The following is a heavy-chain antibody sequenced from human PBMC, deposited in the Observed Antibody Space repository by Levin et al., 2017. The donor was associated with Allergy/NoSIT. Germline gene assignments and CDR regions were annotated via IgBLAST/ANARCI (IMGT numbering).Heavy chain of an antibody. CDR1: GFTFTTYW. J-gene: IGHJ4*02. CDR3: ARLRGYGDYSFDY. CDR2: IKQDGSEE. V-gene: IGHV3-7*01. D-gene: IGHD4-17*01. Sequence: GESLKISCAASGFTFTTYWMSWVRQAPGKGLEWVANIKQDGSEEYYVDSVKGRFTIFRNNAKNSLYLQMNSLRAEDTAVYYCARLRGYGDYSFDYWGQGTLVTVSS.